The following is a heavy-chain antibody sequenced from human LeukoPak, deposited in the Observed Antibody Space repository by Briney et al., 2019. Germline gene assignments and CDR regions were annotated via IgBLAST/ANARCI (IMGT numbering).Heavy chain of an antibody. D-gene: IGHD2-15*01. V-gene: IGHV4-39*07. CDR2: IYDSGST. J-gene: IGHJ5*02. CDR3: ARGDTSGPLPYNWFDP. Sequence: SETLSLTCTVSGGSIRSSYYYWGWIRQPPGKGLEWIGSIYDSGSTYYNPSLKSRVTISVDTSKNQFSLKLSSVTAADTAVYYCARGDTSGPLPYNWFDPWGQGTLVTVSS. CDR1: GGSIRSSYYY.